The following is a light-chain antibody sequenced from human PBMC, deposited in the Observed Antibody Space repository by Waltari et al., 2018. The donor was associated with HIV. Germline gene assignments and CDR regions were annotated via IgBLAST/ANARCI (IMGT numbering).Light chain of an antibody. CDR3: SSYTSTSTGV. Sequence: QSALTQPASVSGSPGQSITISSTGTSSDVGVYNYVSWYQQHPGKAPKVMIYEVSNRPSGVSKRFSGSKSGNTASLTISGLQAEDEADYYCSSYTSTSTGVFGTGTKVTVL. J-gene: IGLJ1*01. CDR2: EVS. V-gene: IGLV2-14*01. CDR1: SSDVGVYNY.